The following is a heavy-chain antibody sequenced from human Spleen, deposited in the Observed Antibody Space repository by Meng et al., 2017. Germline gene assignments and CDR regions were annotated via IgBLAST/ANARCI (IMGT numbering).Heavy chain of an antibody. V-gene: IGHV1-2*06. J-gene: IGHJ4*02. CDR2: INPKSGDT. D-gene: IGHD6-25*01. CDR1: GYNFPDYY. CDR3: ARDEDISAAGKLFGDY. Sequence: SVKVSCKPSGYNFPDYYIHWVRRAPGQGLEWMGRINPKSGDTHYAQKFQARVTMTGDTSISTAYMELSGLTSDDTAMYYCARDEDISAAGKLFGDYWGQGTLVTVSS.